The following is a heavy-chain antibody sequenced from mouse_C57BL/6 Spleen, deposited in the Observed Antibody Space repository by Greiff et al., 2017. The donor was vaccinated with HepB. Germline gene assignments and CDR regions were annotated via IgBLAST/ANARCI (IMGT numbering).Heavy chain of an antibody. CDR1: GFNIKDDY. J-gene: IGHJ2*01. CDR3: TSRKRYFDY. V-gene: IGHV14-4*01. CDR2: IDPENGDT. Sequence: EVKLVESGAELVRPGASVKLSCTASGFNIKDDYMHWVKQRPEQGLEWIGWIDPENGDTEYASKFQGKATITADTSSNTAYLQLSSLTSEDTAVYYCTSRKRYFDYWGQGTTLTVSS.